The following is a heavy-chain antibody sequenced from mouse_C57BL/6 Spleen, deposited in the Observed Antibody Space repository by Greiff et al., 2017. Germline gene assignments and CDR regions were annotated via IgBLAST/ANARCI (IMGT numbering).Heavy chain of an antibody. Sequence: VQLQQSGAELVRPGASVKLSCKASGYTFTDYYINWVKQRPGQGLEWIARIYPGSGNTYYNEKFKGKATLTAEKSSSTAYMQLSSLTSEDSAVYFCARDDDGDHYWGQGTTLTVSS. J-gene: IGHJ2*01. V-gene: IGHV1-76*01. CDR3: ARDDDGDHY. CDR2: IYPGSGNT. D-gene: IGHD2-3*01. CDR1: GYTFTDYY.